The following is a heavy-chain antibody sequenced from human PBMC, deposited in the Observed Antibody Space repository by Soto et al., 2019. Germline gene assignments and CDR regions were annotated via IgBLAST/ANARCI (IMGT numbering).Heavy chain of an antibody. D-gene: IGHD6-19*01. V-gene: IGHV4-59*01. CDR3: ARTSNSSGWFFDY. CDR2: IYYDGST. Sequence: QVQLQEPGPRLVKPSETLSLTCTVSGGSISSDSWSWVRQPPGKGLEWIGYIYYDGSTYYNPSLKSRVTISVDTSNNQFSLRLSSVTAADTGVYYCARTSNSSGWFFDYWGQGTLASVSS. J-gene: IGHJ4*02. CDR1: GGSISSDS.